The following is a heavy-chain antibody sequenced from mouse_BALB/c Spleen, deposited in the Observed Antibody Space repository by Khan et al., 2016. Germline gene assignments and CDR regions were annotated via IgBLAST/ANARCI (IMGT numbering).Heavy chain of an antibody. D-gene: IGHD1-1*02. Sequence: DVKLVESGGGLVKPGGSLKLSCAASGFTFSSYALSWVRQTPEKRLEWVSSISSGGGTYYQDRVQGRFTISSDNARNIMYLQISSLRSEDTARYYCARYYAGNNYFDYWGQGTTLTVSS. V-gene: IGHV5-6-5*01. CDR1: GFTFSSYA. J-gene: IGHJ2*01. CDR3: ARYYAGNNYFDY. CDR2: ISSGGGT.